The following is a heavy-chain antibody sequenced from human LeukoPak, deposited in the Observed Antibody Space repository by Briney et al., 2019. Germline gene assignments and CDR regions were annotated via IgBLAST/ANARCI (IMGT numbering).Heavy chain of an antibody. CDR1: GFTFSSYS. CDR3: AREGGGYNNRGFDY. Sequence: GGSLRLSCAASGFTFSSYSMNWVRQAPGKGLEWVSYISSSSSTIYYADSVKGRLTISRDNAKNSLYLQMNSLGAEDTAVYYCAREGGGYNNRGFDYWGQGTLVTVSS. D-gene: IGHD5-24*01. CDR2: ISSSSSTI. J-gene: IGHJ4*02. V-gene: IGHV3-48*01.